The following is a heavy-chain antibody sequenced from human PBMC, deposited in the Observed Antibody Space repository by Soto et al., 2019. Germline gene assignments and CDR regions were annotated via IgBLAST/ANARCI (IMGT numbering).Heavy chain of an antibody. CDR3: AKDPQDGVFDY. Sequence: GVALSISCADSRSTFTSVAMSWVRQAPGKGLEWVSAISGSGGSTYYADSVKGRFTISRDNSKNTLYLQMNSLRAEDTAVYYCAKDPQDGVFDYWGQGP. CDR1: RSTFTSVA. V-gene: IGHV3-23*01. CDR2: ISGSGGST. J-gene: IGHJ4*02. D-gene: IGHD2-15*01.